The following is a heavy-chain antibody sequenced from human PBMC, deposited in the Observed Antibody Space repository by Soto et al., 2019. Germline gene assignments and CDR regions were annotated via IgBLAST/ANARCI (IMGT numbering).Heavy chain of an antibody. CDR2: INHSGST. CDR3: PRVGSGYDYVPPLDY. D-gene: IGHD5-12*01. V-gene: IGHV4-34*01. J-gene: IGHJ4*02. Sequence: SETLSLTCAVYGGSFSGYYWSWIRQPPGKGLEWIGEINHSGSTNYNPSLKSRVTISVDTSKNQFSLKLSSVTAADTAVYYCPRVGSGYDYVPPLDYWSQGTLVTVSS. CDR1: GGSFSGYY.